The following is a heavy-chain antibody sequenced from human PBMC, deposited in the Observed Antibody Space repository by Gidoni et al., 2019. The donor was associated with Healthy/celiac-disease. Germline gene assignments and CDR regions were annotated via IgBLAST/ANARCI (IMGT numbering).Heavy chain of an antibody. CDR3: AHSPPRGGAVDY. CDR2: IYWNDDK. CDR1: GFSLSTSGVG. D-gene: IGHD3-16*01. Sequence: QITLKASGPTLVTPTQTLTLTCTFSGFSLSTSGVGVGWIRQPPGKALEWLALIYWNDDKRYSPSLKSRLTITKDTSKNQVVLTMTNMDPVDTATYYCAHSPPRGGAVDYWGQGTLVTVSS. V-gene: IGHV2-5*01. J-gene: IGHJ4*02.